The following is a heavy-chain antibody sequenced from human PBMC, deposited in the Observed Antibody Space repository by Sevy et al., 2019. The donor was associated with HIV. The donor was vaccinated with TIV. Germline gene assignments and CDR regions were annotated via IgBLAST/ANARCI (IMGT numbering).Heavy chain of an antibody. CDR3: VREDINAPRTLLSFDI. D-gene: IGHD3-3*01. J-gene: IGHJ3*02. CDR2: INPNNGVK. CDR1: GYIFSDYN. V-gene: IGHV1-2*06. Sequence: ASVTVSCKTTGYIFSDYNMHWVRQAPGQGLEWMALINPNNGVKIYAPNFRGRVSVTRDTSMSTAYMELSGLTSDDTAVYYCVREDINAPRTLLSFDIWGQGTMVTVSS.